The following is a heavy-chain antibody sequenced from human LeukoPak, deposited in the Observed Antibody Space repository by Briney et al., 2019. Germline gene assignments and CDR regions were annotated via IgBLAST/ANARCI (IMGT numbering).Heavy chain of an antibody. Sequence: AGGSLRLSCAASGFTFSSYWMSWVRQAPGKGLEWVANIKQDGSEKYYVVSVKGRFTISRDNAKNSLYLQMNSLRAEDTAVYYCAHSGSYVADNWSDPWGQGTLVTVSS. CDR2: IKQDGSEK. J-gene: IGHJ5*02. D-gene: IGHD1-26*01. CDR1: GFTFSSYW. V-gene: IGHV3-7*01. CDR3: AHSGSYVADNWSDP.